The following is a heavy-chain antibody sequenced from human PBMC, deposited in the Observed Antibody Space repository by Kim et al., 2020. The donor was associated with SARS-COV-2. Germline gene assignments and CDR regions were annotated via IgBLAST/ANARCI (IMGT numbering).Heavy chain of an antibody. Sequence: KFQGRVTITADESTGTAYMELSRLRSEDTAVYYCARAHHYDILTGYYVDYWGQGTLVTVSS. CDR3: ARAHHYDILTGYYVDY. D-gene: IGHD3-9*01. J-gene: IGHJ4*02. V-gene: IGHV1-69*01.